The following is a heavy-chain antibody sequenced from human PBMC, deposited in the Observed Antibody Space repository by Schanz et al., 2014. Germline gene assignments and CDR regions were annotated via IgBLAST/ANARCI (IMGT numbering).Heavy chain of an antibody. V-gene: IGHV1-24*01. CDR3: ATNSPFRMVRGSNAFDA. J-gene: IGHJ3*01. D-gene: IGHD3-10*01. CDR2: FDVEDGET. CDR1: GYTVSALA. Sequence: QVQLLQSGSEVKKPGASVKVSCEISGYTVSALAMHWLRQAPGKGLEWLGGFDVEDGETIYAQKFQGRVTMTEDTSTETAYMELSGLRSGDTAVYYCATNSPFRMVRGSNAFDAWGQGTMVTVSS.